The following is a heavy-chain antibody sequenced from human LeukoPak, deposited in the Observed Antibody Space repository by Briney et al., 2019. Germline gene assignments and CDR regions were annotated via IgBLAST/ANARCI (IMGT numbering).Heavy chain of an antibody. D-gene: IGHD6-19*01. CDR1: GYTFTGYY. Sequence: ASVKVSCKASGYTFTGYYMHWVRQAPGQGLEWMGWINPNSGGTNYAQKFQGRVTMTRDTSISTAYMELSRLRSDDTAVYYCARSHKGIAVAGTGYWGQGTLVTVSS. V-gene: IGHV1-2*02. CDR2: INPNSGGT. J-gene: IGHJ4*02. CDR3: ARSHKGIAVAGTGY.